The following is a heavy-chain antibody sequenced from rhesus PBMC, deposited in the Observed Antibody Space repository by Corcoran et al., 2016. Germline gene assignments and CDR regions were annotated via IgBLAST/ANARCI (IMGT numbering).Heavy chain of an antibody. CDR3: ARTYYSGSYYPRSFDY. CDR1: GGSISSSNW. D-gene: IGHD3-16*01. CDR2: ISGSSGST. J-gene: IGHJ4*01. V-gene: IGHV4-65*01. Sequence: QVQLQESGPGLVKPSETLSLTCAVSGGSISSSNWWSWIRQPPGKGLEWIGYISGSSGSTYYKPSLKSRVTISTDTSKNQFSLKLSSVTAADTAGYYCARTYYSGSYYPRSFDYWGQGVLVTVSS.